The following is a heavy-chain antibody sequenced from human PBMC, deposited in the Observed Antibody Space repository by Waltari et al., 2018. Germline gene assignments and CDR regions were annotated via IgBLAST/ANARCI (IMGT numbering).Heavy chain of an antibody. CDR3: ARTPQGVPQRDDAFDI. V-gene: IGHV3-21*01. Sequence: EVQLVESGGGLVKPGGSLRLSCAASGFTFSSYSMNWVRQAPGKGLEWVSSISSSSSYIYYADSVKGRFTISRDNAKNSLYLQMNSLRAEDTAVYYCARTPQGVPQRDDAFDIWGQGTMVTVSS. CDR2: ISSSSSYI. J-gene: IGHJ3*02. D-gene: IGHD2-2*01. CDR1: GFTFSSYS.